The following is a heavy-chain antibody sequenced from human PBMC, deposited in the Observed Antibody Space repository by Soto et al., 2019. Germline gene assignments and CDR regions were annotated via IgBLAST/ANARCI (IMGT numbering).Heavy chain of an antibody. J-gene: IGHJ4*02. D-gene: IGHD1-1*01. CDR1: GGSISSGVYY. CDR3: ARELGWKVGNYFDY. V-gene: IGHV4-31*03. Sequence: QVQLQESGPGLVKPSQTLSLTCTVSGGSISSGVYYWSWIRQHPGKGLEWIGYIYYSGSTYYNPSLKSRVTISVDTSKNQFALKLSSVTAADTAVYYCARELGWKVGNYFDYWGQGTLVTVSS. CDR2: IYYSGST.